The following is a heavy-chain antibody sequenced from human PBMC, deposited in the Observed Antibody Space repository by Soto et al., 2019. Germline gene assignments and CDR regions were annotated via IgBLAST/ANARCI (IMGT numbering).Heavy chain of an antibody. CDR2: ISGSGGST. V-gene: IGHV3-23*01. D-gene: IGHD2-15*01. Sequence: PGGSLRLSCAASGFTFSSYAMSWVRQAPGKGLEWVSAISGSGGSTYYADSVKGRFTISRDNSKNTLYLQMNSLRAEDTAVYYCAKDASPLVRAYYYYMDVWGKGTTVTVSS. J-gene: IGHJ6*03. CDR3: AKDASPLVRAYYYYMDV. CDR1: GFTFSSYA.